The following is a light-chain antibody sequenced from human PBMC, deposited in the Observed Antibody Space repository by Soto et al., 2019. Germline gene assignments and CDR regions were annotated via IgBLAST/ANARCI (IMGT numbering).Light chain of an antibody. CDR3: QQYSTYPWT. CDR2: DAA. CDR1: YTIYTW. J-gene: IGKJ1*01. Sequence: DIQSTQPPSTPSASVRERLTITCLSSYTIYTWLAWYQQKPGKPPQLRIYDAASLQSGVPSRFSGSGSGTEFTLTINRLQPDDFATYYCQQYSTYPWTFGQGTKVDIK. V-gene: IGKV1-5*01.